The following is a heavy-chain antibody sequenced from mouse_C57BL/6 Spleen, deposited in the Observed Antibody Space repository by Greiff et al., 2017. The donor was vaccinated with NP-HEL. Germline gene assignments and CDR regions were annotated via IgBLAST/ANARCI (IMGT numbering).Heavy chain of an antibody. J-gene: IGHJ3*01. D-gene: IGHD2-4*01. V-gene: IGHV1-15*01. Sequence: VKVVESGAELVRPGASVTLSCKASGYTFTDYEMHWVKQTPVHGLEWIGAIDPETGGTAYNQKFKGKAILTADKSSSTAYMELRSLTAEDSAVYYCTKGYYDYDGSSWFAYWGQGTLVTVSA. CDR1: GYTFTDYE. CDR2: IDPETGGT. CDR3: TKGYYDYDGSSWFAY.